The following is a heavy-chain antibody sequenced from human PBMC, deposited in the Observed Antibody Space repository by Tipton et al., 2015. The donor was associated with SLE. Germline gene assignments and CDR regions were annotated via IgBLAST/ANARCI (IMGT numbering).Heavy chain of an antibody. CDR2: VYYSGST. J-gene: IGHJ4*02. V-gene: IGHV4-30-4*01. Sequence: TLSLTCTVSGGSISSGDYYWSWIRQPPGKGLEWIGYVYYSGSTYYNPSLKSRVTISVDTSKNQFSLKLSSVTAADTAVYYCARGPEELGIPPLFDYGGQGTLVTVSS. D-gene: IGHD7-27*01. CDR3: ARGPEELGIPPLFDY. CDR1: GGSISSGDYY.